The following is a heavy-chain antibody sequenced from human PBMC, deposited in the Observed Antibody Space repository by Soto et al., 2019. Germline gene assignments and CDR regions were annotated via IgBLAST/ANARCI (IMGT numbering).Heavy chain of an antibody. CDR3: ARGLITIFGVALRWFDP. V-gene: IGHV4-61*01. J-gene: IGHJ5*02. CDR1: GGSVSSGSYY. D-gene: IGHD3-3*01. Sequence: PSETLSLTCTVSGGSVSSGSYYWSWIRQPPGKGLEWIGYIYYSGSTNYNPSLKSRVTISVDTSKNQFSLKLSSVTAADTAVYYCARGLITIFGVALRWFDPWGQGTLVTVSS. CDR2: IYYSGST.